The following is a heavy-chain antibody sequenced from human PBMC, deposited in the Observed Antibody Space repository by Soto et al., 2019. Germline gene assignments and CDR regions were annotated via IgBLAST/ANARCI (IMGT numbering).Heavy chain of an antibody. CDR3: ARERTGATMTS. CDR1: GYSFTSYD. J-gene: IGHJ4*02. V-gene: IGHV1-8*01. CDR2: MNPNSGST. Sequence: QVQLVQSGAEVKKPGASVKVSCKASGYSFTSYDINWGRQATGQGLEWMGWMNPNSGSTDYAQRFQGRVTMTRNTSISTAYMELSSLRSEDKAVYYCARERTGATMTSWGQGTLVTVSS. D-gene: IGHD1-26*01.